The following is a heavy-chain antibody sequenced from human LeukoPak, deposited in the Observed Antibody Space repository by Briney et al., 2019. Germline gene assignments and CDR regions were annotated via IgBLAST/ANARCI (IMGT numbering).Heavy chain of an antibody. D-gene: IGHD4-23*01. V-gene: IGHV5-51*01. CDR1: GYIFSNYW. CDR3: ARSIGGNSVDY. CDR2: IYPGDSDT. J-gene: IGHJ4*02. Sequence: GESLKISCKGSGYIFSNYWIAWVRQMPGKGLQWMAIIYPGDSDTRYSPSFQGQVTISADKSISTAYLQWSSLKVSDTAIYYCARSIGGNSVDYWGQGTLVTVSS.